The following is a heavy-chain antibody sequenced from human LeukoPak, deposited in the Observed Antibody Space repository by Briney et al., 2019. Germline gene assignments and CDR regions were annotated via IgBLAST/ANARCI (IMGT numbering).Heavy chain of an antibody. J-gene: IGHJ4*02. D-gene: IGHD1-26*01. CDR2: IYYSGST. CDR1: GGSISSGGYY. CDR3: ARETVTVGGAFEY. V-gene: IGHV4-31*03. Sequence: SQTLSLTCTVSGGSISSGGYYWSWIRQHPGKGLEWIGYIYYSGSTHYNPSLKSRVTISVDTSKNQFSLKLSSVTAADTAVYYCARETVTVGGAFEYWGQGTLVTVSS.